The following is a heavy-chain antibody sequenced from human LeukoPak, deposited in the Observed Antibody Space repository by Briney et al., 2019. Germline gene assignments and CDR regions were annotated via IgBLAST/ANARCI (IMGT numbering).Heavy chain of an antibody. CDR3: AKDSAVGRWTYFDY. CDR1: GFTFSSYA. V-gene: IGHV3-23*01. D-gene: IGHD6-19*01. Sequence: GSLRLSCAASGFTFSSYAMSWVRQAPGKGLEWVSAISGSGGSTYYADSVKGRFTISRDNSKNTLHLQMNSLRAEDTAVYYCAKDSAVGRWTYFDYWGQGTLVTVSS. CDR2: ISGSGGST. J-gene: IGHJ4*02.